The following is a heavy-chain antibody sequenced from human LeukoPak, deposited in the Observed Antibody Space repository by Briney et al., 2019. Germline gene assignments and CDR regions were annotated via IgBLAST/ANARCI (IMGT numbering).Heavy chain of an antibody. J-gene: IGHJ4*02. CDR2: INPNSGGT. V-gene: IGHV1-2*02. D-gene: IGHD3-9*01. Sequence: ASVNVSCKASGYTFTGYYNHWVRQAPGQGLEWMGWINPNSGGTNYAQKFQGRVTMTRDTSISTAYMELSRLRSDDTAVYYCASGLTGDYRGDYWGQGTLVTVSS. CDR1: GYTFTGYY. CDR3: ASGLTGDYRGDY.